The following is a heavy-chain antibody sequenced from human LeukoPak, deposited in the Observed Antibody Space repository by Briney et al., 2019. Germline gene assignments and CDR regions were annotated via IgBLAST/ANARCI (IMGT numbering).Heavy chain of an antibody. D-gene: IGHD2-2*01. CDR2: ISSSSSYI. CDR1: GFTFSSYS. Sequence: GGSLRLSCAASGFTFSSYSMNWVRQAPGKGLEWVSSISSSSSYIYYADSVKGRFTISRDNAKNSPYLQMNSLRAEDTAVYYCARCCSSTSCIHYWGQGTLVTVSS. CDR3: ARCCSSTSCIHY. V-gene: IGHV3-21*01. J-gene: IGHJ4*02.